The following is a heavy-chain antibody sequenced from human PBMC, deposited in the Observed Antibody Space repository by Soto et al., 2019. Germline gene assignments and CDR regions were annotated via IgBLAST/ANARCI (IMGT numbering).Heavy chain of an antibody. Sequence: PSDTLSLTCAVYGGSFGGYYWIWIRQPPGKGLEWIGEINHSGSTNYNPSLKSRVTISVDTSKNQFSLKLSSVTAADTAVYYCARGGGSSWPNWFDPWGQGTLVTSPQ. CDR3: ARGGGSSWPNWFDP. D-gene: IGHD6-13*01. J-gene: IGHJ5*02. CDR2: INHSGST. CDR1: GGSFGGYY. V-gene: IGHV4-34*01.